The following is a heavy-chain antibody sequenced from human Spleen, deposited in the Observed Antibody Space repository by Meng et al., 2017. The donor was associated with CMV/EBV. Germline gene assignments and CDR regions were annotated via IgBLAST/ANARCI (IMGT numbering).Heavy chain of an antibody. CDR1: VRSFPGYS. CDR2: LNHSGST. D-gene: IGHD3-10*01. V-gene: IGHV4-34*01. Sequence: PSLSCTFYVRSFPGYSWRWIRQPPESGLSCIDQLNHSGSTNSIPSLKNRVTISLATSKNQFSLELNSVTAGDTAVYYCARPGSYYNGWGQGTLVTVSS. CDR3: ARPGSYYNG. J-gene: IGHJ4*02.